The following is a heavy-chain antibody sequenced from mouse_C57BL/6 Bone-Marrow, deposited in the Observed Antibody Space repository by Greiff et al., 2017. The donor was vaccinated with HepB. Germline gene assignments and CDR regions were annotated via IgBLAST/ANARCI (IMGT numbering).Heavy chain of an antibody. V-gene: IGHV1-55*01. CDR1: GYTFTSYW. CDR2: IYPGSGST. Sequence: QVQLQQPGAELVKPGASVKMSCKASGYTFTSYWITWVKQRPGQGLEWIGDIYPGSGSTNYNEKFKSKATLTVDTSSSTAYMQLSSLTSEDSAVYYCARGDYYDSSRFAYWGQGTLVTVSA. J-gene: IGHJ3*01. D-gene: IGHD1-1*01. CDR3: ARGDYYDSSRFAY.